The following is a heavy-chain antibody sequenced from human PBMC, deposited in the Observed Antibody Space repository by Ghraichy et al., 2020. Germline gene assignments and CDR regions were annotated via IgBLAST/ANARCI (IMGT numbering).Heavy chain of an antibody. Sequence: GGSLRLSCAASGFTFSTSWMTWVRQAPGRGLECVAIIKEDGSEIYYVDSVKGRFTISRDNAKNSLYLQMNTLRAEDTAVYFCARDGHSNMRTAFDIWGQGTMVTVPS. CDR3: ARDGHSNMRTAFDI. CDR2: IKEDGSEI. D-gene: IGHD2-2*01. J-gene: IGHJ3*02. CDR1: GFTFSTSW. V-gene: IGHV3-7*01.